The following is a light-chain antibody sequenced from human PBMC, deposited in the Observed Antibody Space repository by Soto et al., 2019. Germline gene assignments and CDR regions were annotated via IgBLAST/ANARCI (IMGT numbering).Light chain of an antibody. V-gene: IGKV3-20*01. J-gene: IGKJ2*01. Sequence: EIVLTQSPGTLSLSPGERATLSCRASQSVSSSYLAWYQHKPGQAPRLLIYGASSRATGIPDRFSGSGSGTEFPLHISRLEPEDFVVYYFQQYGSSPPTFGQGTKLEIK. CDR1: QSVSSSY. CDR2: GAS. CDR3: QQYGSSPPT.